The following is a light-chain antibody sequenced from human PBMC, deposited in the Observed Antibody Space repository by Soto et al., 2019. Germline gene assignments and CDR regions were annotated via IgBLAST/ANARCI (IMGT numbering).Light chain of an antibody. CDR2: GAS. J-gene: IGKJ2*01. CDR1: QSVSSN. V-gene: IGKV3D-15*01. CDR3: QQYNNWRT. Sequence: EIVMTQSPATLSVSPGERATLSCRASQSVSSNLAWYQQKPGQAPRLLIYGASIRATGIPARFSGSGSGREFTLTISSLQSEDFAVDYCQQYNNWRTFGQGTKLEIK.